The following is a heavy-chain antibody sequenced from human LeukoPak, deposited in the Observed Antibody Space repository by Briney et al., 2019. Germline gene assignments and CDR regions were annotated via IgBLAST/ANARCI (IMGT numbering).Heavy chain of an antibody. D-gene: IGHD4-17*01. CDR1: GFTFSDYY. J-gene: IGHJ2*01. CDR2: ISSSGGTI. Sequence: GGSLRLSCAASGFTFSDYYMSWIRQAPGKGLEWVSYISSSGGTIYYADSVKGRFTISRDNGKNSLFLQMNSLRGEDTAVYYCARDQIYGEGWSFDLWGRGTLVTVSS. V-gene: IGHV3-11*04. CDR3: ARDQIYGEGWSFDL.